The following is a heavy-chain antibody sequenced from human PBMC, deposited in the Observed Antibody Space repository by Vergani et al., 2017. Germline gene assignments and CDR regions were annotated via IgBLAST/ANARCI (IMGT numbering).Heavy chain of an antibody. CDR2: ISSSSSYI. Sequence: QVQLVESGGGLVKPGGSLRLSCAASGFTFSDYYMSWIRQAPGKGLEWVSYISSSSSYIYYADSVKGRFTISRDNSKNTLYLQMNSLRAEDTAVYYCAKDSRRHYYDSSGYYLGWGQGTLVTVSS. J-gene: IGHJ4*02. CDR3: AKDSRRHYYDSSGYYLG. V-gene: IGHV3-11*05. CDR1: GFTFSDYY. D-gene: IGHD3-22*01.